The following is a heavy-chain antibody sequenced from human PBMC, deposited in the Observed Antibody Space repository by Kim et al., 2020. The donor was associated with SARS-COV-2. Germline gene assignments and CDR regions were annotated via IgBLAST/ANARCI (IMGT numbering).Heavy chain of an antibody. J-gene: IGHJ4*02. D-gene: IGHD5-18*01. CDR3: ARSRTAMVKYYFDY. Sequence: SPSFQGQVTISADKSISTAYLQWSSLKASDTAMYYCARSRTAMVKYYFDYWGQGTLVTVSS. V-gene: IGHV5-51*01.